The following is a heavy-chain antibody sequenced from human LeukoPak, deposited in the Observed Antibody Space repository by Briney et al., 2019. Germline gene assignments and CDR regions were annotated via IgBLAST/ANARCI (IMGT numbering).Heavy chain of an antibody. CDR3: ARVFYKYYFDY. Sequence: SETLSLTCTVSGDSISSTNYYWGWIRQPPGKGLEWIGSIYHSGSTYYNPSLKSRVTISVDTSKNQFSLKLSSVTAADTAVYYCARVFYKYYFDYWGQGTLVTVSS. D-gene: IGHD1-1*01. CDR1: GDSISSTNYY. CDR2: IYHSGST. J-gene: IGHJ4*02. V-gene: IGHV4-39*07.